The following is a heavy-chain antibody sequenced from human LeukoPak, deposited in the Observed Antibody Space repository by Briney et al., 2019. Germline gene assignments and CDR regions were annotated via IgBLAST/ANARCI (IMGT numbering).Heavy chain of an antibody. D-gene: IGHD2-15*01. J-gene: IGHJ4*02. CDR2: ISAYNGNT. CDR1: GYTFTSYG. Sequence: GASVKVSCEASGYTFTSYGISWVRQAPGQGLEWMGWISAYNGNTNYAQKLQGRVTMTTDTSTSTAYMELRSLRSDDTAVYYCARDLGECSRGSCYDDYWGQGTLVTVSS. CDR3: ARDLGECSRGSCYDDY. V-gene: IGHV1-18*01.